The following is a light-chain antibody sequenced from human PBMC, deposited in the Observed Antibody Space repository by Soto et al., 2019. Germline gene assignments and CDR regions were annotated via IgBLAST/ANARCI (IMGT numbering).Light chain of an antibody. CDR3: QQYGSSPLT. CDR2: GAS. Sequence: EIVLTQSPGTLSLSPGERATLSCRASQSVGSNYLAWYQQKPGQAPRLLSYGASSRATGVPDRFSGRGSGTDFTLTISRLEPEDSAVYFCQQYGSSPLTFGQGTKVEIK. CDR1: QSVGSNY. J-gene: IGKJ1*01. V-gene: IGKV3-20*01.